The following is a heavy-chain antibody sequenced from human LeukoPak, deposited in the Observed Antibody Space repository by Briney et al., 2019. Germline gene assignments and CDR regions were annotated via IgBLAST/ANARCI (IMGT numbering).Heavy chain of an antibody. CDR1: GYSISSHYC. CDR2: VCHSGSS. CDR3: VKKVAGVAWFDS. V-gene: IGHV4-38-2*02. D-gene: IGHD7-27*01. Sequence: SETLSLTCSVSGYSISSHYCWGWIRQPPGKGLEWIGSVCHSGSSFYNPSLKSRLAISIDTSKNEFSLKLSSVTAVDTAVYYCVKKVAGVAWFDSWGQGTLVTVSS. J-gene: IGHJ5*01.